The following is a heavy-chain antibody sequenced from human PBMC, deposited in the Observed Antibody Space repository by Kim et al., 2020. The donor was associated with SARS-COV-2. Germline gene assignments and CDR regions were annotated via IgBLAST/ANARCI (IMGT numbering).Heavy chain of an antibody. J-gene: IGHJ3*02. CDR2: IYYSGST. CDR3: ARAPRITMVRGVITWIDAFDI. D-gene: IGHD3-10*01. CDR1: GGSISSYY. Sequence: SETLSLTCTVSGGSISSYYWSWIRQPPGKGLEWIGYIYYSGSTNYNPSLKSRVTISVDTSKNQFSLKLSSVTAADTAVYYCARAPRITMVRGVITWIDAFDIWGQGTMVTVYS. V-gene: IGHV4-59*01.